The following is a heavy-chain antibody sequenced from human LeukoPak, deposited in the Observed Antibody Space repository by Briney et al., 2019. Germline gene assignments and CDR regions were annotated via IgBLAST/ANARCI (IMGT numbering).Heavy chain of an antibody. Sequence: GGSLRLSCAASGFTFSSYGMSWVRQAPGKGLEWVSAISGSGGSTYYADSVKGRFTISRDNSKNTLYLQMNSLRAEDTAVYYCAKDRGYCSSTSCYKSFDYWGQGTLVTVSS. CDR2: ISGSGGST. V-gene: IGHV3-23*01. J-gene: IGHJ4*02. D-gene: IGHD2-2*02. CDR3: AKDRGYCSSTSCYKSFDY. CDR1: GFTFSSYG.